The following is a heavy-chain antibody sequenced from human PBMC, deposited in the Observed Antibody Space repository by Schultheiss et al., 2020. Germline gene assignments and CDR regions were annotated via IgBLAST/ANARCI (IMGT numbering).Heavy chain of an antibody. V-gene: IGHV4-39*07. CDR2: IYHSGST. CDR1: AGSISSGAYF. D-gene: IGHD6-19*01. CDR3: ARVLTGGSGRGFDY. Sequence: SQTLSLTCNVSAGSISSGAYFWSWIRQPPGKGLEWIGEIYHSGSTNYNPSLKSRVTISVDTSKNQFSLKLSSVTAADTAVYYCARVLTGGSGRGFDYWGQGTLVTVSS. J-gene: IGHJ4*02.